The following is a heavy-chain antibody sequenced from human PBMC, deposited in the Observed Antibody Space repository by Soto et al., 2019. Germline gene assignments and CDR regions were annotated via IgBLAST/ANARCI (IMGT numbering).Heavy chain of an antibody. CDR1: GFTFSSYW. Sequence: GGSLRLSCAASGFTFSSYWMHWVRQAPGKGLVWVSRINSDGSSTSYADSVKGRFTISRDNAKNTLYLQMNSLRAEDTSVYYCAREYYDFWSGYYETGKHNWFDPWGQGTLVTVSS. CDR3: AREYYDFWSGYYETGKHNWFDP. J-gene: IGHJ5*02. D-gene: IGHD3-3*01. V-gene: IGHV3-74*01. CDR2: INSDGSST.